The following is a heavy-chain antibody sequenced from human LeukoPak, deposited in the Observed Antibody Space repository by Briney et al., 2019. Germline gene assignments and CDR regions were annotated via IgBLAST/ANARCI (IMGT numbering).Heavy chain of an antibody. CDR3: ARRPGYDRRLSSLDL. D-gene: IGHD5-12*01. CDR1: GYPFTGYG. CDR2: ISGYNGDT. J-gene: IGHJ5*02. V-gene: IGHV1-18*01. Sequence: GASVQVSCKTFGYPFTGYGLSWVRQAPGQGLEWMAWISGYNGDTRYAQKFQGRVTLTIDTPTTTAYMELRSLTSDDTAIYYCARRPGYDRRLSSLDLWGQGTLVTVSS.